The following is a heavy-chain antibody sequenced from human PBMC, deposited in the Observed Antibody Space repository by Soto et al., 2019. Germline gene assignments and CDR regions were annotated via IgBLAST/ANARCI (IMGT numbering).Heavy chain of an antibody. D-gene: IGHD1-1*01. CDR3: ARCKNDDYVDS. V-gene: IGHV3-53*04. J-gene: IGHJ4*02. CDR2: IYSGGSS. Sequence: EVQLVESGGGLVQPGGSLRLSCAASEFTVSSNCVTWVRQAPGKGLEWVSLIYSGGSSYYADSMKGRFTISRHNSKNTVYLQMNSLIAEDTAVYYCARCKNDDYVDSWGQGTLVTVSS. CDR1: EFTVSSNC.